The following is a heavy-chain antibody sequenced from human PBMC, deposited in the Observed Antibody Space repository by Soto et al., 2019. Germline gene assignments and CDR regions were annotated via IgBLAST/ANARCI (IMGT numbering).Heavy chain of an antibody. V-gene: IGHV1-18*01. J-gene: IGHJ4*02. CDR2: ISAYNGNT. Sequence: QVQLVQSGAEVKKPGASVKVSCKASGYTFTNFGISWVRQAPGQGLEWMGWISAYNGNTNYAQQXXXXXXXXXXXXXXXXXXXXXXXXXXXXXXXXXXXXXXPIDYWGQGTLVTVSS. CDR1: GYTFTNFG. CDR3: XXXXXPIDY.